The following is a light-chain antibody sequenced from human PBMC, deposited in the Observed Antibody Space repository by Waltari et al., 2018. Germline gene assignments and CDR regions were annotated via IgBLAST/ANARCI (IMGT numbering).Light chain of an antibody. CDR1: QSVSSNY. V-gene: IGKV3-20*01. Sequence: EIVLTQSPGTLSLCPGERATLSCRASQSVSSNYLAWYQHKPGQAPRLLIYDASSRATGIPDTFSGSGSGTDFTLTISRLEPEDFALYYCQQYGTSPPTFGPGTKVDIE. CDR2: DAS. J-gene: IGKJ3*01. CDR3: QQYGTSPPT.